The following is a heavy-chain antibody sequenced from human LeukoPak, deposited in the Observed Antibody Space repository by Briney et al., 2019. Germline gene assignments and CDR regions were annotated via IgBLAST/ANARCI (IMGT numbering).Heavy chain of an antibody. V-gene: IGHV4-34*01. J-gene: IGHJ6*04. CDR3: AELGITMIGGV. CDR2: VNHSGST. D-gene: IGHD3-10*02. Sequence: SETLSLTCAVYGESVNPYNWTWIRQPPGKGLEWLGEVNHSGSTNYNPSLKSRVTISVDTSKNQFSLKLSSVTAADTAVYYCAELGITMIGGVWGKGTTVTISS. CDR1: GESVNPYN.